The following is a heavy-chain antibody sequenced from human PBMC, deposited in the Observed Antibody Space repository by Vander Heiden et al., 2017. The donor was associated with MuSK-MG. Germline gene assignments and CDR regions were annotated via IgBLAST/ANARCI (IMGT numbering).Heavy chain of an antibody. Sequence: QVQLPQCGAGLLKPSEAPSPTCAGSGGSFIGYYGSWLRQPPGKGLEWIWEINHSGSTNYNPPRKSRVTISVDTSKNQFSLKLSSVTAAETDVYYCARGLKATVTNGYYFDYWGQGTLVTVSS. V-gene: IGHV4-34*01. CDR3: ARGLKATVTNGYYFDY. D-gene: IGHD4-17*01. CDR1: GGSFIGYY. J-gene: IGHJ4*02. CDR2: INHSGST.